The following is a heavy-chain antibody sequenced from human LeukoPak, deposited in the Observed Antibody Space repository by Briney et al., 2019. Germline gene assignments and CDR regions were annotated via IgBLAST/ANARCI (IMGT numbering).Heavy chain of an antibody. J-gene: IGHJ4*02. CDR3: AREHNFDY. Sequence: ASVKVSCKASGYTFTGYYMHWVRQAPGQGLEWMGWINPNSGNTGYAQKFQGRVTITRNTSISTAYMELSSLRSEDTAVYYCAREHNFDYWGQGTLVTVSS. D-gene: IGHD2-21*01. CDR2: INPNSGNT. CDR1: GYTFTGYY. V-gene: IGHV1-8*03.